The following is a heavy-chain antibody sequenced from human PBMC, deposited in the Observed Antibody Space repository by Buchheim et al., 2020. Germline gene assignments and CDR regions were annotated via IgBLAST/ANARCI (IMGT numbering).Heavy chain of an antibody. CDR3: AKDWNDFDY. J-gene: IGHJ4*02. CDR2: ITASGAGT. V-gene: IGHV3-23*01. Sequence: EVQLLESGGGLVQPGGSLRLSCAASGFTFSTYGMSWVRQAPGKGLEWVSAITASGAGTYYADSVRGRFTISRDNSKNPLYLQMISLRADDTAVYYCAKDWNDFDYWGQGTL. CDR1: GFTFSTYG. D-gene: IGHD1-1*01.